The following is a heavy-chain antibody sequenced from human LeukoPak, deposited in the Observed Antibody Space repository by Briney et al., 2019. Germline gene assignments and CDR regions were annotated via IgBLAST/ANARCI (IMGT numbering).Heavy chain of an antibody. J-gene: IGHJ5*02. Sequence: PGGSLRLSCAASGFTFSSYGMHWVRQAPGKGLEWVAFIRYDGSNKYYADSVKGRFTISRDNSKNTLYLQMNSLRAEDTAVYYCAKDPYCSSTGCYERRIDWFDPWGQGTLVTVSS. CDR3: AKDPYCSSTGCYERRIDWFDP. V-gene: IGHV3-30*02. CDR1: GFTFSSYG. D-gene: IGHD2-2*01. CDR2: IRYDGSNK.